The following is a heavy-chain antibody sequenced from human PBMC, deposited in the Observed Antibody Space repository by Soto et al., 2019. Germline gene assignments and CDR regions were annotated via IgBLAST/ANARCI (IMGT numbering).Heavy chain of an antibody. CDR2: IYYSGST. J-gene: IGHJ6*02. Sequence: PSETLSLTCAVYGGSISSYYWSWIRQPPGKGLEWIGYIYYSGSTNYNPSLKSRVTISVDTSKNQFSLKLSSVTAADTAVYYCARVGIFGVASYYYYGMDVWGQGTTVTVSS. V-gene: IGHV4-59*01. CDR1: GGSISSYY. D-gene: IGHD3-3*01. CDR3: ARVGIFGVASYYYYGMDV.